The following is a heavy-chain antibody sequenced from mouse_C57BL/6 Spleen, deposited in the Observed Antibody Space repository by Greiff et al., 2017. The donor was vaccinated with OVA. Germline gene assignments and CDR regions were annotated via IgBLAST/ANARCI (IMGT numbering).Heavy chain of an antibody. CDR3: ARDHDYGNYYAMDY. D-gene: IGHD2-1*01. V-gene: IGHV5-4*01. CDR2: ISAGGSYT. CDR1: GFTFSSYA. Sequence: EVKLVESGGGLVKPGGSLKLSCAASGFTFSSYAMSWVRQTPEKRLEWVATISAGGSYTYYPDNVKGRFTFSRDNAKNNQYLQMSHLKSEDTAMYYCARDHDYGNYYAMDYWGKGTSVTVSS. J-gene: IGHJ4*01.